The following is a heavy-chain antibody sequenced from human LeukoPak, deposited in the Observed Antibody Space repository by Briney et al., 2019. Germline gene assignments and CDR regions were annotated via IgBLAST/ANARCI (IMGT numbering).Heavy chain of an antibody. J-gene: IGHJ4*02. CDR1: GGSISSGSYY. CDR2: IHYSGST. CDR3: ARHAGSSGYPSSFDY. D-gene: IGHD3-22*01. V-gene: IGHV4-39*01. Sequence: SGTLSLTCTVSGGSISSGSYYWGWIRQPPGKGLEWIGTIHYSGSTYYNPSLKSRVTRSVGTSKNQFSLKLSSVTAADTAVYYCARHAGSSGYPSSFDYWGQGTLVTVSS.